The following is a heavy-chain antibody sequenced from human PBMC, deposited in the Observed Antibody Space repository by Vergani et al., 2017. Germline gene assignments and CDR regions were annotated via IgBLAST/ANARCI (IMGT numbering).Heavy chain of an antibody. V-gene: IGHV3-23*04. Sequence: VRLVESGGGMVQPGRSLRLSCAASGFSFTSYGMHWVRQPPGKGLEWVATLSASDRRTHYADSVKGRFTISRDNSKNTLFLHMNSLRPEDTAVYYCAKVGRSEVAGTFGAFDIWGQGTMVTVSS. D-gene: IGHD6-19*01. CDR3: AKVGRSEVAGTFGAFDI. CDR2: LSASDRRT. J-gene: IGHJ3*02. CDR1: GFSFTSYG.